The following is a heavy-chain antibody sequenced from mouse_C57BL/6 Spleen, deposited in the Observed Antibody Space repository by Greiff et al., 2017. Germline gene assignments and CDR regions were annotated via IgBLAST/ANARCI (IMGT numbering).Heavy chain of an antibody. J-gene: IGHJ4*01. Sequence: QVQLKESGPGLVQPSQSLSITCTVSGFSLTSYGVHWVRQSPGKGLEWLGVIWRGGSTDYNAAFMSRLSITKDNSKSHVFLNMNRLQADDTAIYYCAKITTVVEHGAMDYWGQGTSVTVSS. V-gene: IGHV2-5*01. CDR2: IWRGGST. D-gene: IGHD1-1*01. CDR1: GFSLTSYG. CDR3: AKITTVVEHGAMDY.